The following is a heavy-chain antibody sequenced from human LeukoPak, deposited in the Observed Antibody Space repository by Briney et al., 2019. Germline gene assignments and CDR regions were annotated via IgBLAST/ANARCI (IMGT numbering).Heavy chain of an antibody. CDR2: IYSGGST. J-gene: IGHJ5*02. V-gene: IGHV3-53*01. CDR3: ARDKYGGSSGWYGGSWFDP. CDR1: GFTVSSNY. Sequence: PGGSLRLSCAASGFTVSSNYMSWVRQAPGKGLEWVSVIYSGGSTYYADSVKGRFTISRDNSKNTLYLQMNSLRAEDTAVYYCARDKYGGSSGWYGGSWFDPWGQGTLVTVSS. D-gene: IGHD6-19*01.